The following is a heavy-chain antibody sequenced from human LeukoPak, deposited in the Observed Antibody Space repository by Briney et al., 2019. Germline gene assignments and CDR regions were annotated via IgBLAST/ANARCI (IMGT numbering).Heavy chain of an antibody. Sequence: SETLSLTCTVSGASISSGSYYWSWIRQPPGKGLEWIGYIYYSGSTNYNPSLKSRVTISVDTSKNQFSLKLSSVTAADTAVYYCARGYSSGWSQGGNAFDIWGQGTMVTVSS. D-gene: IGHD6-19*01. J-gene: IGHJ3*02. CDR2: IYYSGST. V-gene: IGHV4-61*01. CDR1: GASISSGSYY. CDR3: ARGYSSGWSQGGNAFDI.